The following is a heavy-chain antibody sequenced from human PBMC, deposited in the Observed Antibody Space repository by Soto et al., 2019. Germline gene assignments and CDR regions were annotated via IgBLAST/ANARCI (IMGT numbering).Heavy chain of an antibody. CDR2: IYPGDSDT. J-gene: IGHJ6*02. D-gene: IGHD3-10*01. CDR3: ARSSGELYYYDGMAV. V-gene: IGHV5-51*01. CDR1: GYSFTSYW. Sequence: GEALKISCKGSGYSFTSYWVGWVRQMPGKGLEWMGIIYPGDSDTRYSPSFQGQVTISADKSIGTAYLQWSSLKASDTAMYYCARSSGELYYYDGMAVWAQGTTVLVSS.